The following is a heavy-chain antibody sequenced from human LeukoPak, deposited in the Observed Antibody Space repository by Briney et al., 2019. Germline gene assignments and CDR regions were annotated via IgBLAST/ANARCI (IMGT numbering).Heavy chain of an antibody. J-gene: IGHJ4*02. CDR2: INSDGSST. Sequence: GGSLRLSCAASGFTFSSYWMHWVRQAPGKGLVWVSRINSDGSSTSYADSVKGRFTISRDNAKNTLYLQMNSLRAEDTAVYYCANGGPVVVTGAYWGQGTLVTVSS. V-gene: IGHV3-74*01. CDR1: GFTFSSYW. CDR3: ANGGPVVVTGAY. D-gene: IGHD2-21*02.